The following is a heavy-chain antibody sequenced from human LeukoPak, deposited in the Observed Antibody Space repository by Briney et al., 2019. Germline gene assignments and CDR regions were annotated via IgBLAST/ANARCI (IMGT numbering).Heavy chain of an antibody. CDR3: ARGWSVEMATIYY. Sequence: ASVKVSCKASGYTFTGYYMHWVRQAPGQGLEWMGWINPNSGGTSYAQKFQGRVTMTRDMSTSTVYMELSSLRSEDTAVYYCARGWSVEMATIYYWGQGTLVTVSS. CDR1: GYTFTGYY. J-gene: IGHJ4*02. CDR2: INPNSGGT. D-gene: IGHD5-24*01. V-gene: IGHV1-2*02.